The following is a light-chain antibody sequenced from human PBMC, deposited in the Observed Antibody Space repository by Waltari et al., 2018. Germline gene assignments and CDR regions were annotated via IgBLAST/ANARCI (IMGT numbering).Light chain of an antibody. CDR3: QHYVRLPVT. Sequence: EIVYTQSQGNLSLSPGERSSLSCRASQSFSRALAWYQQKPGQAPSLLIYDASTRAIGIPDRFSGGGSGTDFSLTISRLEPEDFAVYYCQHYVRLPVTFGQGTTVEIK. J-gene: IGKJ1*01. CDR2: DAS. CDR1: QSFSRA. V-gene: IGKV3-20*01.